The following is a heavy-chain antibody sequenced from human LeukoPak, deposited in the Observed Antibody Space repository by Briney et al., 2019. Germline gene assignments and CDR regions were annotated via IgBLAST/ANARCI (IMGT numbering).Heavy chain of an antibody. CDR2: INKSGGST. CDR3: AKDPSGSYYEFDY. CDR1: GFTFSSYA. V-gene: IGHV3-23*01. J-gene: IGHJ4*02. Sequence: GGSLRLSCAASGFTFSSYAMSWVRQAPGKGLEWVSIINKSGGSTNYADSVKGRFTISRDNSKNTLYLQMNSLRAEDTAVYYCAKDPSGSYYEFDYWGQGTLVTVSS. D-gene: IGHD1-26*01.